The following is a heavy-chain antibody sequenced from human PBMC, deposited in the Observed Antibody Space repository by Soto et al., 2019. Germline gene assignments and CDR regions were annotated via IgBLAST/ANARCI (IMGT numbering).Heavy chain of an antibody. CDR3: ARDLVVQHTTGGVDF. CDR1: GYTFTSYG. V-gene: IGHV1-18*01. CDR2: VSGYNGNT. J-gene: IGHJ4*02. D-gene: IGHD2-2*01. Sequence: QVQLVQSGAEVKTPGASVKVSCKASGYTFTSYGVTWVRQAPGQGLEWMGWVSGYNGNTNYAQKFQNRVTMTTDTSTNTAYMELRSLSPDDRAVYYCARDLVVQHTTGGVDFWGQGTLATVPS.